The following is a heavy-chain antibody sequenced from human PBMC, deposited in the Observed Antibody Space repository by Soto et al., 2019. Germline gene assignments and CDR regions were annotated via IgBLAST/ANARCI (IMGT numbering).Heavy chain of an antibody. D-gene: IGHD6-13*01. CDR1: GGTFSSYA. J-gene: IGHJ5*02. V-gene: IGHV1-69*01. CDR2: IIPIFGTA. CDR3: ARDGFQGAGYSSYNWFDP. Sequence: QVQLVQSGAEVKKPGSSVKVSCKASGGTFSSYAISWVRQAPGQGLEWMGGIIPIFGTANYAQKFQGRVTITADESTSTAYMELSSLRSEDTAVYYCARDGFQGAGYSSYNWFDPWGQGTLVTVSS.